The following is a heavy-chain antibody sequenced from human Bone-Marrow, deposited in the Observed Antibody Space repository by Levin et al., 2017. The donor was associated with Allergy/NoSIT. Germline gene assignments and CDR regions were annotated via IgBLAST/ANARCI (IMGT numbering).Heavy chain of an antibody. CDR2: ISYDSTNK. CDR3: ARERQILAAPYYGMDL. V-gene: IGHV3-30*03. J-gene: IGHJ6*02. CDR1: GFNFDVYS. Sequence: GESLKISCSASGFNFDVYSMHWVRQAPGKGLEWVAMISYDSTNKYYPGSEEGRFIISRDNSKNTLFLQVINLRAADTGVYHCARERQILAAPYYGMDLWGQGTTVTVSS. D-gene: IGHD6-6*01.